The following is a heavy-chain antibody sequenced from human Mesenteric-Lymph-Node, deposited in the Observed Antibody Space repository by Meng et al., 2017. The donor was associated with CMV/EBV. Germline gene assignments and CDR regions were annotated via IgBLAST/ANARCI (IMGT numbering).Heavy chain of an antibody. V-gene: IGHV4-34*01. Sequence: QVHLKPWGGDLCKPSEPLSLTSPVYGGSFSVYYWSWIRQPSGKGLEWIGEINHSGSTNYNPSLKSRFTISVDTSKNQFSLKLSSVTAADTAVYYCARHQRWLKSEGGFNYWGQGTLVTVSS. CDR2: INHSGST. J-gene: IGHJ4*02. CDR1: GGSFSVYY. CDR3: ARHQRWLKSEGGFNY. D-gene: IGHD4-23*01.